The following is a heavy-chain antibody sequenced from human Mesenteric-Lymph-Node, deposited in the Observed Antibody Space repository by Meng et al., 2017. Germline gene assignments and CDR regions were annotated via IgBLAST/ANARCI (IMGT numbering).Heavy chain of an antibody. D-gene: IGHD2-2*01. CDR1: GLTLSEHY. Sequence: GEALKISCSGSGLTLSEHYSDWVRQAPGKGPEWVSAISGSGGSTYYADYVKGRFTIFRDNSKNALYLQMNSLSAEDTAVYYCAKSIVVVPADMPERLYYYYYGMDVWGQGTTVTVSS. V-gene: IGHV3-23*01. CDR3: AKSIVVVPADMPERLYYYYYGMDV. J-gene: IGHJ6*02. CDR2: ISGSGGST.